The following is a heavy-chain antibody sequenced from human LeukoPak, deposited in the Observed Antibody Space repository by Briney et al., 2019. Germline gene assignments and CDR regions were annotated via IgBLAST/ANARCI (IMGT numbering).Heavy chain of an antibody. D-gene: IGHD3-16*01. J-gene: IGHJ4*02. CDR2: IFSGGNT. Sequence: GGSLRLSCAASGFSVSSNYMTWVRQAPGKGLDWVSVIFSGGNTYYADSVKGRFTISRDNSKNTLYLQMNSLRAEDTAVYYCASDRGEGTDYWGQGTLVTVSS. CDR1: GFSVSSNY. V-gene: IGHV3-53*01. CDR3: ASDRGEGTDY.